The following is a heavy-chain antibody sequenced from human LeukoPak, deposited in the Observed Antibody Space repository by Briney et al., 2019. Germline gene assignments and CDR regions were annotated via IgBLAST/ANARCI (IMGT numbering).Heavy chain of an antibody. CDR2: IKQDGSEK. V-gene: IGHV3-7*01. CDR1: GFTFSNYA. J-gene: IGHJ5*02. CDR3: ARDVARYFDWLFPDWFDP. D-gene: IGHD3-9*01. Sequence: QPGGSLRLSCAASGFTFSNYAMSWVRQAPGKGLEWVANIKQDGSEKYYVDSVKGRFTISRDNAKNSLYLQMNSLRAEDTAVYYCARDVARYFDWLFPDWFDPWGQGTLVTVSS.